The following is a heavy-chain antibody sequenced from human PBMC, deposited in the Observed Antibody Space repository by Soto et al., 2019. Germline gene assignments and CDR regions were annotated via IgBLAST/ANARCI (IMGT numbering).Heavy chain of an antibody. CDR2: IWYGGSNK. CDR1: GFTFSSYG. J-gene: IGHJ6*03. V-gene: IGHV3-33*01. D-gene: IGHD4-4*01. Sequence: QVQLVESGGGVVQPGRSLRLSCAASGFTFSSYGMHWVRQAPGKGLEWVAVIWYGGSNKYYADSVKGRFTISRDNSKNTLYLQMNSLRAEDTAVYYCARGTRTTVTSYYYYYMDVWGKGTTVTVSS. CDR3: ARGTRTTVTSYYYYYMDV.